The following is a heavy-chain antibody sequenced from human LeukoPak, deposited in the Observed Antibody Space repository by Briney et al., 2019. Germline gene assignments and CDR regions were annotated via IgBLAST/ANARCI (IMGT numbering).Heavy chain of an antibody. V-gene: IGHV4-34*01. D-gene: IGHD3-22*01. CDR1: GGSFSGYY. CDR3: ARGPYSYDSSGAFDI. J-gene: IGHJ3*02. CDR2: INHSGNT. Sequence: SETLSLTCAVYGGSFSGYYWSWIRQPPGKGLEWIGEINHSGNTNSNPSLKSRVTMSVDTSKNQFSLKLSSVTAADTAVYFCARGPYSYDSSGAFDIWGQGTMVTVSS.